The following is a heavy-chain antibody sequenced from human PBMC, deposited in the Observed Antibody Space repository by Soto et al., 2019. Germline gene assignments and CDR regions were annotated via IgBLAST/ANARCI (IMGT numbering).Heavy chain of an antibody. J-gene: IGHJ4*02. CDR2: INHSGST. D-gene: IGHD6-6*01. Sequence: PSETLSLTCAVYGGSFSGYYWSWIRQPPGKGLEWIGEINHSGSTNYNPSLKSRVTISVDTSKNQFSLNLRSMSPADTAVYYCARVGGVAARTFDYWGPGTMVTVSS. V-gene: IGHV4-34*01. CDR1: GGSFSGYY. CDR3: ARVGGVAARTFDY.